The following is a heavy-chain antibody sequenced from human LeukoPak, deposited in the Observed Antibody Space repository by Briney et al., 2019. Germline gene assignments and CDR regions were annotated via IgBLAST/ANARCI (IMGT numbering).Heavy chain of an antibody. CDR2: ISSSGSYI. J-gene: IGHJ4*02. CDR1: GFTFSSYS. Sequence: KAGGSLRLSCAASGFTFSSYSMNWVRQAPGKGLEWVSSISSSGSYIYYADSVKGRFTVSRDNAKNSMYLQMDSLRGEDTALYYCARDRGCTPTSCYTVSFDYWGQGSLVTVSS. V-gene: IGHV3-21*01. D-gene: IGHD2-2*02. CDR3: ARDRGCTPTSCYTVSFDY.